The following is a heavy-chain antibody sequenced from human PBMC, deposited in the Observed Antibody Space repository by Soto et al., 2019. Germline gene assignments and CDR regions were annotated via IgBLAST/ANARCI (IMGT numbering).Heavy chain of an antibody. CDR1: GASMSSYY. V-gene: IGHV4-34*01. J-gene: IGHJ5*02. CDR3: ARPWTDP. CDR2: INHSGST. Sequence: PSETLSLTCNVSGASMSSYYWSWIRQPPGKGLEWIGEINHSGSTNYNPSLKSRVTISVDTSKNQFSLKLSSVTAADTAVYYCARPWTDPWGQGTLVTVSS.